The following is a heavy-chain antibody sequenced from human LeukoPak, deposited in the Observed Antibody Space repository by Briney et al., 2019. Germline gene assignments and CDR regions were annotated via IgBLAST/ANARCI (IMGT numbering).Heavy chain of an antibody. CDR3: ARREGFWSGYYNDY. D-gene: IGHD3-3*01. J-gene: IGHJ4*02. V-gene: IGHV4-38-2*02. Sequence: PSETLSLTCTVSGYSISSGYYWGWIRQPPGKGLEWIGSIYYSGSTYYNPSLKSRVTISVDTSKNQFSLKLSSVTAADTAVYYCARREGFWSGYYNDYWGQGTLVTVSS. CDR2: IYYSGST. CDR1: GYSISSGYY.